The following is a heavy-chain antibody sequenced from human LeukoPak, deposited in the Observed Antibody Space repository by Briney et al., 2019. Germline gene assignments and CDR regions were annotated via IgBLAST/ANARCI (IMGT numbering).Heavy chain of an antibody. J-gene: IGHJ2*01. CDR3: ARDFPARAWFFDL. CDR2: INANTGNP. CDR1: GYTFTSYS. Sequence: GASVKVSCKASGYTFTSYSMNWVRQAPGQGLEYMGWINANTGNPTYAQGFTGRFVFSLDTSVSTAYLQISSLKAEDTAVYYCARDFPARAWFFDLWGRGTLVTVSS. V-gene: IGHV7-4-1*02.